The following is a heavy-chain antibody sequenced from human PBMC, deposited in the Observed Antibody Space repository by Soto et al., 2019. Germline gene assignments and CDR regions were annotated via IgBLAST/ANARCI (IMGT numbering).Heavy chain of an antibody. Sequence: EVQLVESGGGLVQPGRSLRLSCAASGFTFDDYAMHWVRQAPGKGLEWVSGISWNSGSIGYADSVKGRFTISRDNAKNSLYLQMNSLRAEDTALYYCAKARSGYEFDYWGQGTLVTVSS. J-gene: IGHJ4*02. CDR2: ISWNSGSI. CDR1: GFTFDDYA. D-gene: IGHD5-12*01. CDR3: AKARSGYEFDY. V-gene: IGHV3-9*01.